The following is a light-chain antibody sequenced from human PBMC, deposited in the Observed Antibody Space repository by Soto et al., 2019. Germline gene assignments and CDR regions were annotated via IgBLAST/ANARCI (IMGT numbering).Light chain of an antibody. CDR3: SSYAGINTDVI. CDR1: SSDVGGYVY. V-gene: IGLV2-8*01. CDR2: EVN. J-gene: IGLJ2*01. Sequence: QSALTQPPSASGSPGQSVTISCTGTSSDVGGYVYVSWYQQYPGKAPKLMIFEVNKRASGVPDRFSGSKSGNTASLTVSGLQAEDEADYYCSSYAGINTDVIFGGGTKLTDL.